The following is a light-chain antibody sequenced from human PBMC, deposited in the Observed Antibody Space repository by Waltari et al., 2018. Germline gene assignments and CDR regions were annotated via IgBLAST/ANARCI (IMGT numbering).Light chain of an antibody. V-gene: IGLV3-19*01. J-gene: IGLJ3*02. Sequence: SSELTQDPAVSVTLGQTVRFTCQGDSLRTYYASWYQLKPGQAPVLVIYGKDKRPSGVPDRISGYSSGTTSSLTITGAQAEDEADYYCYSRKGSANQVVFAGGTKVTVL. CDR2: GKD. CDR1: SLRTYY. CDR3: YSRKGSANQVV.